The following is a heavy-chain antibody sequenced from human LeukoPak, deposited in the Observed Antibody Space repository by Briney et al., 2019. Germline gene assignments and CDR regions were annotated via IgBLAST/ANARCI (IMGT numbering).Heavy chain of an antibody. CDR1: RFTFSSYS. J-gene: IGHJ4*02. V-gene: IGHV3-9*01. D-gene: IGHD2-2*01. Sequence: GGSLRLSCAASRFTFSSYSMNWVRQAPGKGLEWVSGISWNSGSIGYADSVKGRFTISRDNAKNSLYLQMNSLRAEDTALYYCAKDKGGTLLWVFDYWGQGTLVTVSS. CDR2: ISWNSGSI. CDR3: AKDKGGTLLWVFDY.